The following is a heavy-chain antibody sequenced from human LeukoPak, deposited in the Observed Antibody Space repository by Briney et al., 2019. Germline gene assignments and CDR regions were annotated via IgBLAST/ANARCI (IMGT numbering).Heavy chain of an antibody. V-gene: IGHV4-34*01. D-gene: IGHD1-26*01. Sequence: SSETLSLTCAVYGGSLSGYYWSWIRQPPGKGLEWIGEIDHSGSTNYNPSLKSRVTISVDTSKNQFSLKLSSVTAADTAVYYCARGGGSYASMAFDYWGQGTLVTVSS. CDR1: GGSLSGYY. CDR2: IDHSGST. J-gene: IGHJ4*02. CDR3: ARGGGSYASMAFDY.